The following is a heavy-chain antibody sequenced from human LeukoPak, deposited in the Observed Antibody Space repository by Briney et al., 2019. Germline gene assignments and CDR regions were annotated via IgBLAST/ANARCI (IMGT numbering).Heavy chain of an antibody. V-gene: IGHV3-9*01. CDR3: ARKCYSSSWYSDY. CDR1: GFTFDDYA. CDR2: ISWNSGSI. Sequence: GGSLRLSCAASGFTFDDYAMHWVRQAPGKGLEWVSGISWNSGSIGYADSVKGRFTISRDNAKNTLYLQMNSLRAEDTAVYYCARKCYSSSWYSDYWGQGTLVTVSS. D-gene: IGHD6-13*01. J-gene: IGHJ4*02.